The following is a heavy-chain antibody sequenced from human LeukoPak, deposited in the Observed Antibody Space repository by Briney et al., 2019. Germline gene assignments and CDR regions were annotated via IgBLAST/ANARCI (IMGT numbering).Heavy chain of an antibody. J-gene: IGHJ5*02. CDR3: ARENGAAAGTKWFDP. Sequence: GASVKVSCKASGYTFTGYYMHWVRQAPGQGLEWMGWINPNSGGTNYAQKFQGWVTMTRDTSISTAYMGLSRLRSDDTAAYYCARENGAAAGTKWFDPWGQGTLVTVSS. V-gene: IGHV1-2*04. CDR2: INPNSGGT. D-gene: IGHD6-13*01. CDR1: GYTFTGYY.